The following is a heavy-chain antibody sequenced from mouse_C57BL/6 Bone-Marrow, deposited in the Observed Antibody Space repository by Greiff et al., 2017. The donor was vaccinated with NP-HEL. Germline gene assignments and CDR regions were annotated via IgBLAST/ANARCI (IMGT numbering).Heavy chain of an antibody. D-gene: IGHD1-1*01. CDR2: IHPSDSDT. CDR3: ALNPSDYYGSSRHFDY. Sequence: QVQLQQPGAELVKPGASVKVSCKASGYTFTSYWMHWVKQRPGQGLEWIGRIHPSDSDTNYNQKFKGKATLTVDNSSSTAYMQLSSLTSEDSAVYYCALNPSDYYGSSRHFDYWGQGTTLTVSS. J-gene: IGHJ2*01. V-gene: IGHV1-74*01. CDR1: GYTFTSYW.